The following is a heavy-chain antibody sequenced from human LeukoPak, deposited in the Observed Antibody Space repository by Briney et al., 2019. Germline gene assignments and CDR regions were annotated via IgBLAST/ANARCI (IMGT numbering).Heavy chain of an antibody. CDR2: ISSDGCST. D-gene: IGHD3-22*01. CDR1: GLTFSNYA. V-gene: IGHV3-64D*06. Sequence: SGGSLRLSCSASGLTFSNYAMHWVRQAPGKGLEYVSVISSDGCSTYYADYVKGRFTISRDNSKNTLYLQMSSLRAADTAVYYCVKGTLGVSDYYNYWGQGTLVTVSS. J-gene: IGHJ4*02. CDR3: VKGTLGVSDYYNY.